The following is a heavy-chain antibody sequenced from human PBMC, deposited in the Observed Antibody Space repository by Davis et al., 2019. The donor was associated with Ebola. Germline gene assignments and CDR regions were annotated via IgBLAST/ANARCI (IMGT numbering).Heavy chain of an antibody. CDR2: INHSGST. V-gene: IGHV4-34*01. J-gene: IGHJ6*02. D-gene: IGHD6-19*01. Sequence: SETLSLTCAVYGGSFSGYYWSCIRQPPGKGLEWIGEINHSGSTNYNPSLKSRVTISVDTSKNQFSLKLSSVTAADTAVYYCARGRRAGDYYYGMDVWGQGTTVTVSS. CDR1: GGSFSGYY. CDR3: ARGRRAGDYYYGMDV.